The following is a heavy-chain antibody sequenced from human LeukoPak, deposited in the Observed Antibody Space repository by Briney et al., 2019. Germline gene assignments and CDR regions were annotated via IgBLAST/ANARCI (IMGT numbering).Heavy chain of an antibody. CDR3: ARFITTWYYFDS. D-gene: IGHD1-14*01. J-gene: IGHJ4*02. CDR1: GYTFTDYY. Sequence: GASVKVSCKASGYTFTDYYMHWVRQAPGQGREWMGWNNPNSGGTNYAQRFQGRVTMTRDTSISTAYMEVSSLRSDDTAVYYCARFITTWYYFDSWGQGTLVTVSS. CDR2: NNPNSGGT. V-gene: IGHV1-2*02.